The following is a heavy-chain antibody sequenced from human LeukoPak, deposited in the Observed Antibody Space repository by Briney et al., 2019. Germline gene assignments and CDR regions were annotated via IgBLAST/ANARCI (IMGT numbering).Heavy chain of an antibody. D-gene: IGHD2-21*01. J-gene: IGHJ4*02. CDR1: GLTFNRFA. CDR2: ISGSSGGT. Sequence: PWGSLRLSCAASGLTFNRFAMIWVPQAPGNELKWFTAISGSSGGTAYTDSVKVRFTISRYNSKTKMDLHRNSPRAEATAEYYMAALGFVGVIDMERDYGGEGPLVAVPS. V-gene: IGHV3-23*01. CDR3: AALGFVGVIDMERDY.